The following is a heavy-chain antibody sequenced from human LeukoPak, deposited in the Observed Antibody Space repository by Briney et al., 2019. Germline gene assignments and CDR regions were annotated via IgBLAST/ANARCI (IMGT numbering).Heavy chain of an antibody. CDR2: ISGGGGTT. D-gene: IGHD3-16*01. V-gene: IGHV3-23*01. CDR3: ARRIGGVYAFDI. J-gene: IGHJ3*02. CDR1: GFTFSSYV. Sequence: PGGSLRLSCAAPGFTFSSYVMSWVRQAPGKGLEWVSVISGGGGTTYYADSVKGRFTMSRDNSKNTVYLQMYSLRAEDTAVFYCARRIGGVYAFDIWGQGTMVTVSS.